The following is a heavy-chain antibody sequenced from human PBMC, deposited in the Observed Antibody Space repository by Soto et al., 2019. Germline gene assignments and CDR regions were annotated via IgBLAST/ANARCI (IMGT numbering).Heavy chain of an antibody. Sequence: ETLSLTCTVSGGSISSNYWSWIRQPPGKGLEWIGYIHYDGSTNYNPSLKSRVTISVDTSKNQFSLKLTSVTPADTAVYYCARGVSSGYYLGVSWFDPWGQGTLVTVSS. J-gene: IGHJ5*02. D-gene: IGHD3-22*01. V-gene: IGHV4-59*01. CDR2: IHYDGST. CDR3: ARGVSSGYYLGVSWFDP. CDR1: GGSISSNY.